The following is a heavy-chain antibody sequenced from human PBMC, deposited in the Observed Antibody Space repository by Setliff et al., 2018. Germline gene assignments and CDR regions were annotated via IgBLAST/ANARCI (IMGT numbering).Heavy chain of an antibody. CDR1: GASINSGSNY. Sequence: PSETLSLTCTVSGASINSGSNYWGWIRQPPGKGLEWIGGIHYRGTTYSNASLASRLTLSVDTSKNQFSLKLRSVTAADTAVYYCARTGTYRYFDYWGQGALVTVSS. CDR2: IHYRGTT. V-gene: IGHV4-39*01. CDR3: ARTGTYRYFDY. D-gene: IGHD1-1*01. J-gene: IGHJ4*02.